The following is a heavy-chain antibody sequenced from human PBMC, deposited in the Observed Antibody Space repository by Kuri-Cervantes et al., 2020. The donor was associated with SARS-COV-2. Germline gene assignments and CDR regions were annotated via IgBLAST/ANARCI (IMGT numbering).Heavy chain of an antibody. CDR2: IYPGDSDT. J-gene: IGHJ3*02. CDR3: ASSAAPNAFDI. V-gene: IGHV5-51*01. Sequence: GGSLRLSCKGSGYSFTSYWIGWVRQMPGKGLEWMGIIYPGDSDTRYSPSFQGQVTISADKSISTAYLQWSSLKASDTAMYYCASSAAPNAFDIWGQGTMVTVSS. D-gene: IGHD6-25*01. CDR1: GYSFTSYW.